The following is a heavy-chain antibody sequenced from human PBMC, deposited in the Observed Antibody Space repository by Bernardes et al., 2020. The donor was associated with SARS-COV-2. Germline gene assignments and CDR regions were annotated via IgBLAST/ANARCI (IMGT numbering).Heavy chain of an antibody. V-gene: IGHV3-48*03. J-gene: IGHJ4*02. Sequence: GGSLRLSCAASGFTFSSYEMNWVRQAPGKGLEWVSYISSSGSTIYYADSVKGRFTISRDNAKNSLYLQMNSLRAEDTAVYYCARDRDTTVKGYFDYWGQGTLVTVSS. D-gene: IGHD4-4*01. CDR1: GFTFSSYE. CDR2: ISSSGSTI. CDR3: ARDRDTTVKGYFDY.